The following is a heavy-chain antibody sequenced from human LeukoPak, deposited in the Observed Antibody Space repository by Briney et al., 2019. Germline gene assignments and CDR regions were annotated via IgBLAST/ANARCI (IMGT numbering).Heavy chain of an antibody. CDR3: VKYKLLSGGFDS. D-gene: IGHD1-1*01. J-gene: IGHJ5*01. Sequence: PGASLRLSCAASGFTFTTYAMNWVRQAPGKGLEWVSAISNSGGSTYYADSVKGRFTISRDNSKNTLYLQMNSLRAEDTARYYCVKYKLLSGGFDSWGQGTLVTVSS. CDR2: ISNSGGST. CDR1: GFTFTTYA. V-gene: IGHV3-23*01.